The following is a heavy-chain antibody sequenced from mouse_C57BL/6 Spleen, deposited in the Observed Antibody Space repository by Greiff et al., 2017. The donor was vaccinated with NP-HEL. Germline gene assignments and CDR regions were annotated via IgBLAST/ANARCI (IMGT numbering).Heavy chain of an antibody. CDR2: ISDGGSYT. CDR1: GFTFSSYA. Sequence: EVQVVESGGGLVKPGGSLKLSCAASGFTFSSYAMSWVRQTPEKRLEWVATISDGGSYTYYPDNVKGRFTISRDNAKNNLYLQMSHLKSEDTAMYYCARDRGYGNYAMDYWGQGTSVTVSS. J-gene: IGHJ4*01. V-gene: IGHV5-4*01. CDR3: ARDRGYGNYAMDY. D-gene: IGHD2-10*02.